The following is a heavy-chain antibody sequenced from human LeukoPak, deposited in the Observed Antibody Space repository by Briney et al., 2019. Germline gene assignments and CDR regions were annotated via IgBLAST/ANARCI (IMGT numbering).Heavy chain of an antibody. CDR2: IYPGDSDT. J-gene: IGHJ4*02. CDR1: GYSFTTYW. Sequence: GESLKISCKGSGYSFTTYWIGWVRQMPGKGLEWMGIIYPGDSDTRYSPSFQGQVTISVDKSTSPAYLQWSSLKASDTAMYYCARARFCSGGTCYAEDWGQGTLVTVSS. V-gene: IGHV5-51*01. CDR3: ARARFCSGGTCYAED. D-gene: IGHD2-15*01.